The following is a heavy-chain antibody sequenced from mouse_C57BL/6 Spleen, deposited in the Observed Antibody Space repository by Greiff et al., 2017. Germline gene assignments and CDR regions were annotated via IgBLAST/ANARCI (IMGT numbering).Heavy chain of an antibody. J-gene: IGHJ3*01. CDR2: IDPETGGT. Sequence: QVQLKQSGAELVRPGASVTLSCKASGYTFTDYEMHWVKQTPVHGLEWIGAIDPETGGTAYNQKFKGKAILTADKSSSTAYMELRSLTSEDSAFYYCTRSDGYAWFAYWGQGTLVTVSA. D-gene: IGHD2-3*01. V-gene: IGHV1-15*01. CDR1: GYTFTDYE. CDR3: TRSDGYAWFAY.